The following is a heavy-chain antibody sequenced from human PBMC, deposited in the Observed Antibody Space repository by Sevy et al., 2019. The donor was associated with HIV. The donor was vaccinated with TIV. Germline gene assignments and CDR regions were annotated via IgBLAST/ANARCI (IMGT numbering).Heavy chain of an antibody. J-gene: IGHJ3*01. Sequence: GGSLRLSCAASGFIFRNYAMNWVRQAPGKGLEWVSTIFGNKGVTYYEGSVQGRFTISRDNSKNTLYLQMDSLRAEETAVYYCAGGRYDTSGSFDAFDLWGHGTMVTVSS. CDR3: AGGRYDTSGSFDAFDL. CDR1: GFIFRNYA. D-gene: IGHD3-22*01. CDR2: IFGNKGVT. V-gene: IGHV3-23*01.